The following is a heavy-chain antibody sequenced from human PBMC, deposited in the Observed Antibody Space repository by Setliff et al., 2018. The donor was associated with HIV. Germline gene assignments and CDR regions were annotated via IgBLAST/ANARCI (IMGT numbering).Heavy chain of an antibody. Sequence: SETLSLTCAVYGGSFSGYYWSWIRQPPGKGLEWIGEINHSGSTNYNPSLKSRVTISVDTSKNQFSLTLNSVTAADTAVYYCVREVVSAVWYFDHWGRGIQVTVSS. CDR2: INHSGST. J-gene: IGHJ2*01. V-gene: IGHV4-34*01. CDR1: GGSFSGYY. CDR3: VREVVSAVWYFDH.